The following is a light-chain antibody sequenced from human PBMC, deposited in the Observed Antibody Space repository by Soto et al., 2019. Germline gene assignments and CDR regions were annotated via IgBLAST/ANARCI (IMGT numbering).Light chain of an antibody. V-gene: IGKV3-15*01. J-gene: IGKJ1*01. CDR2: GAS. Sequence: EIVMTQSPATLSVSPGERATLSCRASQSVSSNLAWYQQKPGQAPRLLIYGASTRPTGIPARFSGSRSGTEFTLTISSLQSEDFAVYYCQHYNNWPRTFGQGTKVKIK. CDR1: QSVSSN. CDR3: QHYNNWPRT.